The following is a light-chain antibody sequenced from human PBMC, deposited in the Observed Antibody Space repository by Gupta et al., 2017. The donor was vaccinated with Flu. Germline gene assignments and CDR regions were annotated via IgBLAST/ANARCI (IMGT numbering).Light chain of an antibody. Sequence: EIVLTQSPATLSLSPGERATLSCRASQNISRYLVWYQQKPGQAPRLLIYDASSRATGIPARFSGNGSGTDFTLTISSREPEDFAVYYCQQRSNWRDTFGQGTKLEIK. CDR3: QQRSNWRDT. J-gene: IGKJ2*01. CDR2: DAS. CDR1: QNISRY. V-gene: IGKV3-11*01.